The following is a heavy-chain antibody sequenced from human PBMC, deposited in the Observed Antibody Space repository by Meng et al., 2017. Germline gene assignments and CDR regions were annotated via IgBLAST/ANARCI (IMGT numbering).Heavy chain of an antibody. CDR1: GFTFSSYA. V-gene: IGHV3-23*01. Sequence: GESLKISCAASGFTFSSYAMSWVRQAPGKGLEWVSAISGSSGTTYYADSVKGRFTISRDNSKNTLYLQMNSLRAEDTAVYYCAKPRHYYYDSSGYYYFDYWGQGTLVTVSS. CDR3: AKPRHYYYDSSGYYYFDY. J-gene: IGHJ4*02. CDR2: ISGSSGTT. D-gene: IGHD3-22*01.